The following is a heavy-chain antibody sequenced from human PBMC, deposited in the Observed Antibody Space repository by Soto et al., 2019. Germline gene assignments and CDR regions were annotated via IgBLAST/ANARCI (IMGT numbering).Heavy chain of an antibody. CDR3: ARAGVLDDAFDI. D-gene: IGHD2-8*01. Sequence: GASVKVSCKASGYTLTSYDINWVRQATGQGLEWMGWMNPNSGNTGYAQKFQGRVTMTRNTSISTAYMELSSLRSEDTAVYYCARAGVLDDAFDIWGQGTMVTVSS. V-gene: IGHV1-8*01. J-gene: IGHJ3*02. CDR1: GYTLTSYD. CDR2: MNPNSGNT.